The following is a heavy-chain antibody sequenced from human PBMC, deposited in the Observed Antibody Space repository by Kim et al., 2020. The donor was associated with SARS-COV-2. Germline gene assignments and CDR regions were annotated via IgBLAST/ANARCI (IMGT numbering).Heavy chain of an antibody. CDR1: GFTFSSYS. Sequence: GGSLRLSCAASGFTFSSYSMNWVRQAPGKGLEWVSSISSSSSYIYYADSVKGRFTISRDNAKNSLYLQMNSLRAEDTAVYYCAADQGVSVAVAGTGNYYYGMDVWGQGTTVTVSS. J-gene: IGHJ6*02. CDR2: ISSSSSYI. V-gene: IGHV3-21*01. CDR3: AADQGVSVAVAGTGNYYYGMDV. D-gene: IGHD6-19*01.